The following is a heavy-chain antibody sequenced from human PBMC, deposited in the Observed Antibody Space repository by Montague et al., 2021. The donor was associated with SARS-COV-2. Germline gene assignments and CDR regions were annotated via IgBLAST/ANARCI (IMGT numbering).Heavy chain of an antibody. CDR2: IRLPGGS. V-gene: IGHV4-34*01. CDR1: SGSLRNYY. D-gene: IGHD1-1*01. J-gene: IGHJ2*01. CDR3: ARAGSQRFFEF. Sequence: SETLSLTCAVTSGSLRNYYWSWIRQPPGKGLEWIGEIRLPGGSNYNPSLKGRVTISLGTSNNQVSLSLNSATAADTAVYYCARAGSQRFFEFWGRGTLVTVSS.